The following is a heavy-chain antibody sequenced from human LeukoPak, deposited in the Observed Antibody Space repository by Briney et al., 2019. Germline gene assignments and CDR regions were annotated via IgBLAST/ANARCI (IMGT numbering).Heavy chain of an antibody. J-gene: IGHJ4*02. CDR3: ARYSSGWRPFDY. Sequence: SETPSLTCTVSGGSISSYYWSWIRQPPGKGLEWIGYIYYSGSTNYNPSLKSRVTISVDTSKNQFSLKLSSVTAADTALYYCARYSSGWRPFDYWGQGTLVTVSS. CDR2: IYYSGST. D-gene: IGHD6-19*01. V-gene: IGHV4-59*08. CDR1: GGSISSYY.